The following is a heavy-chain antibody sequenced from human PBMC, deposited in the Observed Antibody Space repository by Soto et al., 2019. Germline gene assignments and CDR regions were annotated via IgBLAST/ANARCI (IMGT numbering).Heavy chain of an antibody. V-gene: IGHV5-10-1*01. J-gene: IGHJ4*02. CDR2: IDPSDSYT. CDR3: ARGLYMRSAVSFDY. CDR1: GYSFTSYW. Sequence: GESLKISCNGSGYSFTSYWISWVRQMPGKGLEWMGRIDPSDSYTNYSPSFQGHVTISADKSISTAYLQWSSLKASDTAMYYCARGLYMRSAVSFDYWGQGTLVTVSS. D-gene: IGHD2-2*01.